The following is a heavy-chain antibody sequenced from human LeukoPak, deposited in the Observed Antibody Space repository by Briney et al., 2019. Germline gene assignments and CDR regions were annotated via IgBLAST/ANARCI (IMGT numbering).Heavy chain of an antibody. J-gene: IGHJ4*02. V-gene: IGHV3-11*04. CDR2: ISDTGTTI. Sequence: AGGSLRLSCAASGLTFSDYYMTWIRQAPGKRLEWVSSISDTGTTIYSADSVRGRFTVSRDNARNSLFLHMNSLRAEETAVYYCAVQITMIVVVPYFDCWGQGTLVTVSS. CDR1: GLTFSDYY. D-gene: IGHD3-22*01. CDR3: AVQITMIVVVPYFDC.